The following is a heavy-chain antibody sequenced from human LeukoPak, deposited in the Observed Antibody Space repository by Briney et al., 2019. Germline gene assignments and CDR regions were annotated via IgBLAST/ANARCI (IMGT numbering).Heavy chain of an antibody. J-gene: IGHJ5*02. Sequence: SETLSLTCAVYGGSFSGYYWSWIRQPPGKGLEWIGEINHSGSTNYNPSLKSRVTISVDTSKNQFSLKLSSVSAADTAVYYCARGAYSRMAYNWFDPWGQGTLVTVSS. V-gene: IGHV4-34*01. CDR2: INHSGST. CDR1: GGSFSGYY. D-gene: IGHD6-13*01. CDR3: ARGAYSRMAYNWFDP.